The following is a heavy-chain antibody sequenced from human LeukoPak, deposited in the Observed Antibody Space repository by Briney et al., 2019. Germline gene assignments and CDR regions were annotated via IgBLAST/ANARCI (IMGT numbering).Heavy chain of an antibody. Sequence: PGGSLRLSCAASGFTFSSYSMNWVRRAPGKGVEWVSSISSSSSYKYYADSVKGRFTISRDNAKNSLYLQMNSLRSEDTAVYYCARDQSIAVAGAIGYWGQGTLVTVSS. V-gene: IGHV3-21*01. CDR1: GFTFSSYS. J-gene: IGHJ4*02. CDR3: ARDQSIAVAGAIGY. CDR2: ISSSSSYK. D-gene: IGHD6-19*01.